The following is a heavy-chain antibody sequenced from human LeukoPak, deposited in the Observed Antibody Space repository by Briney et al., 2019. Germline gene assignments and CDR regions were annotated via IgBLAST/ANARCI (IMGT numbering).Heavy chain of an antibody. CDR3: ARDSAYYYDSSGYYDYFDY. D-gene: IGHD3-22*01. J-gene: IGHJ4*02. Sequence: GGSLRLSCVASGFTFSSYTMYWVRQAPGKGLEWVAVISYDGSNKYYADSVKGRFTISRDNSKNTLYLQMNSLRAEDTAVYYCARDSAYYYDSSGYYDYFDYWGQGTLVTVSS. CDR2: ISYDGSNK. CDR1: GFTFSSYT. V-gene: IGHV3-30-3*01.